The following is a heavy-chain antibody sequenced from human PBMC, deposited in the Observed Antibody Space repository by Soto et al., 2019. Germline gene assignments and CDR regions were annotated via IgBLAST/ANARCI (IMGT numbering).Heavy chain of an antibody. Sequence: QVQLVQSGAEVKKPGSSVKVSCKASGGTFSSYTISWVRQAPGQGLEWMGRIIPILGIANYAQKFQGRVTITADKYTSTSYMALSSLRSEVTAVYYCARAYCSSTGCYRDYWGQGTLVTVSS. V-gene: IGHV1-69*02. D-gene: IGHD2-2*02. J-gene: IGHJ4*02. CDR2: IIPILGIA. CDR1: GGTFSSYT. CDR3: ARAYCSSTGCYRDY.